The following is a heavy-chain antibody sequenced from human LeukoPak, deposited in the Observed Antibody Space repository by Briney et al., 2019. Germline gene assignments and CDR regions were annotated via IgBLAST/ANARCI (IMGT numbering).Heavy chain of an antibody. V-gene: IGHV1-2*02. J-gene: IGHJ5*02. CDR2: INPNSGGT. D-gene: IGHD6-13*01. Sequence: ASVKVSCKASGDTFTGYYMHWVRQAPGQGLEWMGWINPNSGGTNYAQKLQGRVTITRDTSISTAYMELSRLRSDDTAVYYCARVPRYSSSWRWFDPWGQGTLVTVSS. CDR3: ARVPRYSSSWRWFDP. CDR1: GDTFTGYY.